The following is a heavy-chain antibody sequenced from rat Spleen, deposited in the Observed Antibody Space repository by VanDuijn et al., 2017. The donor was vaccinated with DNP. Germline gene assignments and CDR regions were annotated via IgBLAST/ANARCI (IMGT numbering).Heavy chain of an antibody. CDR3: VRWNSGHFDY. D-gene: IGHD4-3*01. V-gene: IGHV5-25*01. CDR2: ISRSGATI. Sequence: EVQLVESGGGLVQPGRSKKLSCAASGFAFSDSDMAWVRQAPAKGLEWVASISRSGATIYYRDSVKGRFTLSRDNANRTLYLQMNSLRSEDMATYYCVRWNSGHFDYWGQGVMVTVSS. J-gene: IGHJ2*01. CDR1: GFAFSDSD.